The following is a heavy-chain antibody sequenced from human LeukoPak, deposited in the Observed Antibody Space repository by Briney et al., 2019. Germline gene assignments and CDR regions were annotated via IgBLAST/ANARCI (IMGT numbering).Heavy chain of an antibody. J-gene: IGHJ4*02. CDR3: ARAVDVADY. CDR2: IKEDESAK. Sequence: GGSLRLSCVASGFIFTDHWMSWVRQAPGKGLEWVANIKEDESAKFYADSVRGRFTISRDNAKNSLYLQMNNLRVKDTAVYYCARAVDVADYWGRGTLVTVSS. CDR1: GFIFTDHW. D-gene: IGHD3-16*01. V-gene: IGHV3-7*01.